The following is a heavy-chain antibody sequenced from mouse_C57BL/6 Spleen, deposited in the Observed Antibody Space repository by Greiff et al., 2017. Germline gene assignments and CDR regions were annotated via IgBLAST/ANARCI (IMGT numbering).Heavy chain of an antibody. J-gene: IGHJ4*01. V-gene: IGHV1-26*01. CDR1: GYTFTDYY. CDR2: INPNNGGT. CDR3: AARYYAMDY. Sequence: EVKLMESGPELVKPGASVKISCKASGYTFTDYYMNWVKQSHGKSLEWIGDINPNNGGTSYNQKFKGKATLTVDKSSSTAYMELRSLTSEDSAVYYCAARYYAMDYWGQGTSVTVSS.